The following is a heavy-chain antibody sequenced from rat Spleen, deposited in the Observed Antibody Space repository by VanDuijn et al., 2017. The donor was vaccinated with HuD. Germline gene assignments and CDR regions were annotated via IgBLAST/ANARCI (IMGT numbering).Heavy chain of an antibody. Sequence: QVQLKESGPGLVQPSQTLSLTCTVSGFSLTGNDFHWIRQPPGKGLEWMGRMRYDGDTYYNSALKSRLSISRDISKSQVLLEMTSLQTEDTATYYCARDAGILRYWGQGVMVTVSS. CDR2: MRYDGDT. J-gene: IGHJ2*01. V-gene: IGHV2S30*01. CDR3: ARDAGILRY. D-gene: IGHD4-3*01. CDR1: GFSLTGND.